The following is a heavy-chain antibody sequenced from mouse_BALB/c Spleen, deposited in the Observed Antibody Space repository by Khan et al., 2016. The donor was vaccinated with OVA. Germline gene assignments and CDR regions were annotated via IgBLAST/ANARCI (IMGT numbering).Heavy chain of an antibody. D-gene: IGHD2-3*01. Sequence: VQLKQSGAELVRPGALVKLSCKASGFNIKDSYIHWVKQRPEQGLEWIGGIDPENGNTEYDPRFQGKASITADTSSNTAYLQLSSLTSEDHAAYYCPGSILLYFDYWGQGTTLTVSS. J-gene: IGHJ2*01. CDR3: PGSILLYFDY. CDR2: IDPENGNT. V-gene: IGHV14-1*02. CDR1: GFNIKDSY.